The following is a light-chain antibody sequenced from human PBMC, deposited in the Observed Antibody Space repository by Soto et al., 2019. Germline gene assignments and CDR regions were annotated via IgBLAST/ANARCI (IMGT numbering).Light chain of an antibody. CDR3: QQYNNWPYT. CDR1: QTVSSN. J-gene: IGKJ2*01. CDR2: GAS. V-gene: IGKV3-15*01. Sequence: EILMTQSPATLSVSPGERATLSCRASQTVSSNLAWYQQKPGQAPRLLISGASTRATGIPVRFSGSGSGTEFTLTISSLQSEDFAVYYCQQYNNWPYTFGQGTKREIK.